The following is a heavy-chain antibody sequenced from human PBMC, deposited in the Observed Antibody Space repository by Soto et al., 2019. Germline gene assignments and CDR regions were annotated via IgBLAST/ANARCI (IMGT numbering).Heavy chain of an antibody. CDR1: GFTFSSYG. CDR2: ISYDGSNK. D-gene: IGHD1-26*01. J-gene: IGHJ4*02. CDR3: AKGGELLWELDS. Sequence: QVQLVESGGGVVQPGRSLRLSCAASGFTFSSYGMHWVRQAPGKGLEWVAVISYDGSNKYYADSVKGRFTISRDNSKNTLYLQMNSLRAEDTAVYYCAKGGELLWELDSWGQGTLVTVSS. V-gene: IGHV3-30*18.